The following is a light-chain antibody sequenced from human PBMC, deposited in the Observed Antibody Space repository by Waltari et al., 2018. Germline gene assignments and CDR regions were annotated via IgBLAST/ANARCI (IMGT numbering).Light chain of an antibody. CDR2: DTS. V-gene: IGKV3-11*01. CDR1: ESVSNY. Sequence: EVVLTQSPVTLSLAAGERATLSCRASESVSNYLAWYQQKPGQSPRLLSFDTSKRATGIPARFSGSGYGTDFTLTINNLEAEDFALYYCQQGSILPLTFGGGTKVEI. J-gene: IGKJ4*01. CDR3: QQGSILPLT.